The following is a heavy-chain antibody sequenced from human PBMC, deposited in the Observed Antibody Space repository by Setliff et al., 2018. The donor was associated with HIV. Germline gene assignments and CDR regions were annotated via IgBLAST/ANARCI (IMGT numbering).Heavy chain of an antibody. Sequence: ASVKVSCKGSGDTFTTYVVSWMRQAPGQGLEWMGGRSPIFSTTNYAQKFQGRVTITTDESTSRAYMELSSLRSEDTAVYYCTITSRGYSLQRGGAFDIWGRGTLVTVSS. CDR3: TITSRGYSLQRGGAFDI. V-gene: IGHV1-69*05. CDR1: GDTFTTYV. J-gene: IGHJ3*02. D-gene: IGHD3-22*01. CDR2: RSPIFSTT.